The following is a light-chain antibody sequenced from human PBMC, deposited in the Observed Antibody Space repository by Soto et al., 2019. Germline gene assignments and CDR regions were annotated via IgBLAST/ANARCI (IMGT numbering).Light chain of an antibody. Sequence: IQLTQSPSSLSASVGDRVTITCRASQSISSWLAWYQQKPGKVPKLLISGASTLQSGVPSRFSGSGSGTDFSLTISSLQPEDVATYYCQKYNSAPLTFGGGTKVDIK. CDR2: GAS. CDR1: QSISSW. J-gene: IGKJ4*01. V-gene: IGKV1-27*01. CDR3: QKYNSAPLT.